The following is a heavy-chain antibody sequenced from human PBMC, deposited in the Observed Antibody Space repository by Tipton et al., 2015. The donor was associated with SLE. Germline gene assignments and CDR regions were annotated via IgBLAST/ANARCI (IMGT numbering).Heavy chain of an antibody. J-gene: IGHJ4*02. CDR3: ARGGDGPPVDY. CDR1: GGSFSGYH. V-gene: IGHV4-34*01. Sequence: TLSLTCALSGGSFSGYHWSWMRQSPGKGLEWIGEVNHSGSTYYNPSLKSRVTISVDTSKNQFSLKLSSVTAADTAVYYCARGGDGPPVDYWGQGTLVTVSS. CDR2: VNHSGST. D-gene: IGHD1-14*01.